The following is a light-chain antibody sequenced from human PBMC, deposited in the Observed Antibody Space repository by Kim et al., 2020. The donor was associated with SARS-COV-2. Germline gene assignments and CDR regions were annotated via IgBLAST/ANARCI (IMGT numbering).Light chain of an antibody. CDR2: CNS. V-gene: IGLV3-19*01. CDR1: SSRTYY. CDR3: ITRDNSGDHVV. J-gene: IGLJ2*01. Sequence: AVGRTVSSTSQGDSSRTYYSSSYQQKQGQHPILVIHCNSNRPSGIPDRFSGSSSGNTASLSVTGAQAVDEADYYCITRDNSGDHVVFGGGTQLTVL.